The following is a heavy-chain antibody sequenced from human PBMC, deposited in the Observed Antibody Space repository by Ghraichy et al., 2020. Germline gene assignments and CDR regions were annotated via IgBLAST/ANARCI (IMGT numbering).Heavy chain of an antibody. D-gene: IGHD2-15*01. CDR3: ARVLIYCSGGTCYRSDAFDI. Sequence: GSLRLSCAASGFTVSNSYMSWVRQAPGKGLEWVSVVYSGGSAYYADSVKGRFTVSRDNSMNTMFLQMNSLRAEDTAVYYCARVLIYCSGGTCYRSDAFDIWGQGTMVTVSS. V-gene: IGHV3-66*01. CDR1: GFTVSNSY. J-gene: IGHJ3*02. CDR2: VYSGGSA.